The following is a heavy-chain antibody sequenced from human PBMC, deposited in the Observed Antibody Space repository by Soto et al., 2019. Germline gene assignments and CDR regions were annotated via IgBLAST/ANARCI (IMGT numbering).Heavy chain of an antibody. CDR1: GDSIRSYY. V-gene: IGHV4-59*01. J-gene: IGHJ6*02. Sequence: SETLSLTCTVSGDSIRSYYWTWIRQPPGKGLELIGYTYYSGSTRYNPSLKSRVTISVDMSKNQFSLKLSSVIAADTAVYYCARAYGGFDNGLDVWGQGTAVTVSS. CDR3: ARAYGGFDNGLDV. D-gene: IGHD5-12*01. CDR2: TYYSGST.